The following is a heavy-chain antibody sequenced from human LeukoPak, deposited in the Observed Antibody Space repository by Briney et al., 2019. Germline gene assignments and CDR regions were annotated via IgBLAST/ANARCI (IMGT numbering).Heavy chain of an antibody. D-gene: IGHD3-16*01. CDR1: GYTFTNYG. Sequence: ASVKVSCKASGYTFTNYGISWVRQAPGQGLEWMGWISASNGNTNYAQKLQGRVTMATDTSTNTAYMELRSLRSNDTAVYYCARGGGGYLLGLSAGQLWGIDYWGQGTLVTVSS. V-gene: IGHV1-18*01. J-gene: IGHJ4*02. CDR3: ARGGGGYLLGLSAGQLWGIDY. CDR2: ISASNGNT.